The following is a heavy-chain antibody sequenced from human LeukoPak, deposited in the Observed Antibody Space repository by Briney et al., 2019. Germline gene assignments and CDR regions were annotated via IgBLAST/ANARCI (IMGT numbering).Heavy chain of an antibody. CDR3: ARSSTSHYYDSSGYPNWFDP. CDR1: GYTFTGYY. V-gene: IGHV1-2*02. D-gene: IGHD3-22*01. CDR2: INPNSGGT. Sequence: GSSVKVSCKASGYTFTGYYMHWARQAPGQGLEWMGWINPNSGGTNYAQKFQGRVTMTRDTSISTAYMALSRLIYDDTAVYYCARSSTSHYYDSSGYPNWFDPWGQGTLVTVSS. J-gene: IGHJ5*02.